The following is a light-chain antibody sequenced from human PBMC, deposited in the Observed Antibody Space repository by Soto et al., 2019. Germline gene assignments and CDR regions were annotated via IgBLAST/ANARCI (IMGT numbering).Light chain of an antibody. J-gene: IGLJ1*01. Sequence: QSALAQPSSASGSPGQSVTISCTGTKNDIGVYDFVSWYHHHPGKAPRLIIYEVVQRPSGVPDRFSGSKSGNTASLTVSGLQAADEADYFCKSYAGSNTYVFGSGTKVTVL. CDR3: KSYAGSNTYV. CDR2: EVV. CDR1: KNDIGVYDF. V-gene: IGLV2-8*01.